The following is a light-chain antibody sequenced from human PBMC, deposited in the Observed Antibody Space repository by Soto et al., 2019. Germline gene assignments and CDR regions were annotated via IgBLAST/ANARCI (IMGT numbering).Light chain of an antibody. V-gene: IGKV2-28*01. CDR2: LGS. J-gene: IGKJ4*01. Sequence: DIVMTQSPLSLPVTPGEPASISCRSSQSLLHSNGYNYLDWYLQKPGQSPQLLIYLGSNRSSGVPDRFSGSGSGTDFTLQINRVEAEDVGVYYCMQALQTPVTFGGGTKVEIK. CDR3: MQALQTPVT. CDR1: QSLLHSNGYNY.